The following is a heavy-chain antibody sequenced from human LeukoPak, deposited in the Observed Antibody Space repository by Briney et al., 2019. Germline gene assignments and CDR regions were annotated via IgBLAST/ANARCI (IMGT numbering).Heavy chain of an antibody. CDR1: GFTFSSYA. V-gene: IGHV3-23*01. CDR3: AKASTYYDFWSGYFDY. Sequence: GGSLRLSCAASGFTFSSYAMSWVRQAPGKGLEWVSAISGSGGSTYYADSVKGRFTISRDNSKNTLYLQMNSLRAEDTAVYYCAKASTYYDFWSGYFDYWGQGTLVTVSS. CDR2: ISGSGGST. J-gene: IGHJ4*02. D-gene: IGHD3-3*01.